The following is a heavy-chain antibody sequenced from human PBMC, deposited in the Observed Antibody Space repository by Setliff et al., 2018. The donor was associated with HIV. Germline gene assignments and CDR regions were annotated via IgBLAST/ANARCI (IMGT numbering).Heavy chain of an antibody. D-gene: IGHD2-21*01. V-gene: IGHV4-38-2*01. J-gene: IGHJ4*02. CDR2: ISSSGTT. Sequence: SETLSLTCAVSGYSISSGYYWGWIRQPPGRGLEWIGYISSSGTTNYNPSLRSRVTISMETSNTRFSLWLRSATAADTATYFCARLGRAIDDGGSSLRLDFWGQGMLVTVSS. CDR1: GYSISSGYY. CDR3: ARLGRAIDDGGSSLRLDF.